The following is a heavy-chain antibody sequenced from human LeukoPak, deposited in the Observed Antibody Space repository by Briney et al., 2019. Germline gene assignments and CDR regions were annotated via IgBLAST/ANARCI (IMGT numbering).Heavy chain of an antibody. CDR2: INPNSGGT. V-gene: IGHV1-2*02. CDR3: AREVGGTRKDHDY. Sequence: ASVKVPCKASGYTFTSYGISWVRQAPGQGLEWMGWINPNSGGTNYAQKFQGRVTMTRDTSISTAYMELSRLRSDDTAVYYCAREVGGTRKDHDYWGQGTLVTVSS. D-gene: IGHD2-2*01. CDR1: GYTFTSYG. J-gene: IGHJ4*02.